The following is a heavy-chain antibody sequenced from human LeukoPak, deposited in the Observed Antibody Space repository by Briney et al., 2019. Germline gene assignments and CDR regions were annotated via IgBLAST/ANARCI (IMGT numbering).Heavy chain of an antibody. CDR1: GASISSYY. Sequence: SETLSLTCTVSGASISSYYWSWIRQPPGKGLEWIGYIYYSGSTKYNPSLKSRVTISVDTSKSQFFLKVSSVTAEDTAVYYCASGPYPAAGTDHQFDYWGQGTLVTVSS. J-gene: IGHJ4*02. V-gene: IGHV4-59*01. CDR2: IYYSGST. CDR3: ASGPYPAAGTDHQFDY. D-gene: IGHD6-13*01.